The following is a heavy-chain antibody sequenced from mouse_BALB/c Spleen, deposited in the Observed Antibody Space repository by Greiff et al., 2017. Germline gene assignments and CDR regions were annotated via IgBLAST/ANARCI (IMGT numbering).Heavy chain of an antibody. CDR3: ARRGGDFDV. V-gene: IGHV1-4*01. CDR2: INPSSGYT. CDR1: GYPFTSYT. Sequence: QVQLQQSGAELARPGASVKMSCKASGYPFTSYTMHWVKQRPGQGLEWIGYINPSSGYTNYNQKFKDKATLTADKSSSTAYMPLSSLSSEDSAVYYCARRGGDFDVWGAGTTVTVSS. J-gene: IGHJ1*01.